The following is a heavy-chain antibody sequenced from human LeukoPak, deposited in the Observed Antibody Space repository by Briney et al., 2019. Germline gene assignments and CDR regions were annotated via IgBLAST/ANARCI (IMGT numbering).Heavy chain of an antibody. CDR3: AITYSGSYLSPFDP. D-gene: IGHD1-26*01. CDR2: IIPIFGTA. V-gene: IGHV1-69*05. Sequence: SVKVSCKPSGGTFSSYAISWVRQAPGQGLEWMGRIIPIFGTANYAQKFQGRLTITTDESTSTAYMELSSLRSEDTAVYYCAITYSGSYLSPFDPWGQGTLVTVS. CDR1: GGTFSSYA. J-gene: IGHJ5*02.